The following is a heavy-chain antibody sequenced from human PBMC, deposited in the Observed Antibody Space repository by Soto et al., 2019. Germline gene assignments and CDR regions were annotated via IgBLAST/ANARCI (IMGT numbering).Heavy chain of an antibody. Sequence: PSETLSLTCTVSGDSFSSGDYYWTWIRQPPGKGLEWIGYIYYSGSSYYNPSLKSRVTISVDTSKNHFSLRLSTVTAADPAVYYCARGGGWYASPWGQGTLVTVSS. CDR2: IYYSGSS. D-gene: IGHD2-15*01. CDR1: GDSFSSGDYY. V-gene: IGHV4-30-4*08. J-gene: IGHJ4*02. CDR3: ARGGGWYASP.